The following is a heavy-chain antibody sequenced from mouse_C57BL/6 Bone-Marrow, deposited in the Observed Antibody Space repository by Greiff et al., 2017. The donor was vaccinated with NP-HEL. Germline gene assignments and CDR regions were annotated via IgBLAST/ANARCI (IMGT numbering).Heavy chain of an antibody. J-gene: IGHJ2*01. D-gene: IGHD2-4*01. CDR2: ISSGGDYI. V-gene: IGHV5-9-1*02. CDR3: TRVTIYYDYDGDYFDY. CDR1: GFTFSSYA. Sequence: DVQLVESGEGLVKPGGSLKLSCAASGFTFSSYAMSWVRQTPEKRLEWVAYISSGGDYIYYADTVKGRFTISRDNARNTLYLQMSSLKSEDTAMYYCTRVTIYYDYDGDYFDYWGQGTTLTVSS.